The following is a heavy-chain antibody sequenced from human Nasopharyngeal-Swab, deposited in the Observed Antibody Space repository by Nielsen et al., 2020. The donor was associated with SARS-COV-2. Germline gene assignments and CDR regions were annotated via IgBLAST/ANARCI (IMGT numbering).Heavy chain of an antibody. J-gene: IGHJ4*02. CDR1: GFTVSSNY. V-gene: IGHV3-66*01. D-gene: IGHD3-3*01. CDR3: AGPSYYDFWSGYHFDY. CDR2: IYSGGST. Sequence: GESLKISCAAPGFTVSSNYMSWVRQAPGKGLEWVSVIYSGGSTYYADSVKGRFTISRDNSKNTLYLQMNSLRAEDTAVYYCAGPSYYDFWSGYHFDYWGQGTLVTVSS.